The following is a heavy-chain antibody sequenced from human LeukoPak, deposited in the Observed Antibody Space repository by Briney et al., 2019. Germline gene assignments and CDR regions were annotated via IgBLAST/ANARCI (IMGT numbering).Heavy chain of an antibody. CDR2: ISSSSSYI. Sequence: PGGSLRLSCAASGFTFSSYEMNWVRQAPGKGLEWVSSISSSSSYIYYADSVKGRFTISRDNAKNSLYLQMNSLRAEDTAVYYCAKGDSYCGGDCYPDWGQGTLVTVSS. V-gene: IGHV3-21*01. D-gene: IGHD2-21*02. J-gene: IGHJ4*02. CDR3: AKGDSYCGGDCYPD. CDR1: GFTFSSYE.